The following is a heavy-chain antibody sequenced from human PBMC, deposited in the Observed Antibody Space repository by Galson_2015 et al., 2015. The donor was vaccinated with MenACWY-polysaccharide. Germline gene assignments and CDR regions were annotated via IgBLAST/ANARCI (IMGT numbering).Heavy chain of an antibody. CDR2: TYYRSNWSS. CDR1: GDSVSSHTAA. D-gene: IGHD6-6*01. J-gene: IGHJ5*02. Sequence: CAISGDSVSSHTAAWNWIRQSPSRGLEWLGRTYYRSNWSSDYALSVRGRITINADTSKNQFSLQLNSVTPEDTAVYYCVRGGAASSLLFDPRGQGTRVTVSS. V-gene: IGHV6-1*01. CDR3: VRGGAASSLLFDP.